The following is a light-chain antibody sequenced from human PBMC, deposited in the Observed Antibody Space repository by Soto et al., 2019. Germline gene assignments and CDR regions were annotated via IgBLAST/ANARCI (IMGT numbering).Light chain of an antibody. CDR2: KAS. Sequence: DIQMTQSPSTLSASVGDRVTITCRASQSISSWLAWYQQKPGKAPNLLIYKASTLQSGVPSRFSGSGSGTEFTLTISSLQPDGFATYYCQQYNDYSMTFGQGTKVDIK. J-gene: IGKJ1*01. CDR3: QQYNDYSMT. CDR1: QSISSW. V-gene: IGKV1-5*03.